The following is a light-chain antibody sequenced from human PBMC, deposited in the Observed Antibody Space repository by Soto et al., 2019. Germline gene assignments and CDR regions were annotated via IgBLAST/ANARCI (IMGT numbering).Light chain of an antibody. CDR3: QSYDSSLSGVV. Sequence: QAVVTQPPSVSGAPGQRVTISCTGSSSNIGAGYEVHWYQQLPGTAPKLLIYGNIYRPSGVPDRFSCSKSGTSVSLAITGLQAEDEADYHCQSYDSSLSGVVFGGGTKVTVL. J-gene: IGLJ2*01. CDR2: GNI. V-gene: IGLV1-40*01. CDR1: SSNIGAGYE.